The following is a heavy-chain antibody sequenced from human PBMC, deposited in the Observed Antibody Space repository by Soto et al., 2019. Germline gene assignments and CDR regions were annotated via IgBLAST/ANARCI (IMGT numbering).Heavy chain of an antibody. CDR3: ARGKAGTGYYYMDV. J-gene: IGHJ6*03. V-gene: IGHV3-20*01. CDR1: GFTFDDYG. D-gene: IGHD6-13*01. CDR2: INWNGGST. Sequence: GGSLRLSCAASGFTFDDYGMSWVRQAPGKGLEWVSGINWNGGSTGYADSVKGRFTISRDNAKNSLYLQTNSLRAEDTALYHCARGKAGTGYYYMDVWGKGTTVTVSS.